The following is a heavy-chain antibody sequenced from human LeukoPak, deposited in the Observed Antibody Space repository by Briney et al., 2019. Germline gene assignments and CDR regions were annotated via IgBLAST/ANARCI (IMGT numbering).Heavy chain of an antibody. J-gene: IGHJ3*02. CDR1: GGSFSGYY. CDR3: ARDTLMTTVAIDAFDI. D-gene: IGHD4-23*01. Sequence: KPSETLSLTCAVYGGSFSGYYWSWIRQPPGKGLEWIGEINHSGSTNYNPSLKSRVTISVDTSKNQFSLKLSSVTAADTAVYYCARDTLMTTVAIDAFDIWGQGTMVTVSS. V-gene: IGHV4-34*01. CDR2: INHSGST.